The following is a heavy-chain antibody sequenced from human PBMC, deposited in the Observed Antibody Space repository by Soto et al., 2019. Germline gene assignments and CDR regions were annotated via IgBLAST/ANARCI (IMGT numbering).Heavy chain of an antibody. Sequence: VHLVDSGGGLVKPGGSLRLSCAASGFTFSDYFMTWIRQAPGKGLEWVSYIGSRGSPIYYVDSVKGRFTISRGNAKDSLYLHMNSLRAEDTAVYYCARVSSSSLFDYWGQGTLVTVSS. D-gene: IGHD6-6*01. J-gene: IGHJ4*02. CDR3: ARVSSSSLFDY. CDR1: GFTFSDYF. CDR2: IGSRGSPI. V-gene: IGHV3-11*01.